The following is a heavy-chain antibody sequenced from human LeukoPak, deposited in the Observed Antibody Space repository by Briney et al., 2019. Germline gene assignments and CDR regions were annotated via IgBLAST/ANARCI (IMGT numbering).Heavy chain of an antibody. CDR3: ARVLHKRNYDSTTYYGY. J-gene: IGHJ4*02. Sequence: GGSLRLSCAASGFTFGSYGMSWVRQAPGKGLEWVSYISSSSSTIYYADSVKGRFTISRDNAKNSLYLQMNSLRAEDTAVYYCARVLHKRNYDSTTYYGYWGQGTLVTVSS. V-gene: IGHV3-48*01. D-gene: IGHD3-22*01. CDR1: GFTFGSYG. CDR2: ISSSSSTI.